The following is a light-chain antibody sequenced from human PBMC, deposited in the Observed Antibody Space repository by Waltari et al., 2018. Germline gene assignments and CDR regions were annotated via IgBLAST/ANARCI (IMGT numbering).Light chain of an antibody. J-gene: IGLJ2*01. CDR2: DVS. CDR3: SSFTTSSSWI. V-gene: IGLV2-14*03. Sequence: QSALTQPASVSGSPGQTITISCTGTISDIGAYNHVSWYQQYPGQAPKLLIFDVSDRPPGVFDRFPGSKPGNTASLTISALQAEDEADYYCSSFTTSSSWIFGEVTKLTVL. CDR1: ISDIGAYNH.